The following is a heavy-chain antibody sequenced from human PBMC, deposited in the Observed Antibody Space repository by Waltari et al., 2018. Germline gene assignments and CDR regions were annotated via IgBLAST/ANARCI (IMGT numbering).Heavy chain of an antibody. CDR1: GGSFSNYY. Sequence: QVQLQQGGAGLLKPSETLSLTCAVSGGSFSNYYWSWIRRSPGKGLEWIGEINHSGSTNVDPSLKSRVTILLDTSRNQFSLKVRSVTAADAAVYYCAGLRFNYYYYYHMDVWGNGTTVTVSS. D-gene: IGHD3-10*01. J-gene: IGHJ6*03. CDR2: INHSGST. CDR3: AGLRFNYYYYYHMDV. V-gene: IGHV4-34*01.